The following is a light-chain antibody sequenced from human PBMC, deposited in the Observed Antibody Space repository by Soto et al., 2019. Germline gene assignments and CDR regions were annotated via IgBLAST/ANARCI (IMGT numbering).Light chain of an antibody. CDR3: QQYNNWPPVT. CDR2: GAS. V-gene: IGKV3-15*01. Sequence: EXXXTQSXAXXSVSPGERATLSCXASQSVSSNLAWYQQKPGQAPRLLIYGASTRATGIPARFSGSGSGTEFTLTISSLQSEDFAVYYCQQYNNWPPVTFGQGTKLEIK. CDR1: QSVSSN. J-gene: IGKJ2*01.